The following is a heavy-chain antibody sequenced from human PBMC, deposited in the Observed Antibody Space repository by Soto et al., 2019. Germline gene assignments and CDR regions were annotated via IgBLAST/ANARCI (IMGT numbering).Heavy chain of an antibody. CDR2: INHSGST. J-gene: IGHJ4*02. CDR1: GGSFSGYY. D-gene: IGHD1-26*01. CDR3: GRDTSTEWGDPTGRYFDY. Sequence: SETLSLTCAVYGGSFSGYYWSWIRQPPGKGLEWIGEINHSGSTNYNPSLKSRVTISVDTSKNQFSLKLSSVTAADTAVYYCGRDTSTEWGDPTGRYFDYWGQGTLVTVSS. V-gene: IGHV4-34*01.